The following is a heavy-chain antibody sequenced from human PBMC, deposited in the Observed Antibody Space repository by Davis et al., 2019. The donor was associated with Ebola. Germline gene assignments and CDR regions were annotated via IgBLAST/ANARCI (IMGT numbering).Heavy chain of an antibody. V-gene: IGHV4-39*07. CDR3: ARVEYSYGLDY. Sequence: SETLSLTCTVSGGSISSSSYYWGWIRQPPGKGLEWIGNIYFSGSTYYNPSLKSRVTISVDTSKNQFSLKLSSVTAADTAVYYCARVEYSYGLDYWGQGTLVTVSS. D-gene: IGHD5-18*01. J-gene: IGHJ4*02. CDR1: GGSISSSSYY. CDR2: IYFSGST.